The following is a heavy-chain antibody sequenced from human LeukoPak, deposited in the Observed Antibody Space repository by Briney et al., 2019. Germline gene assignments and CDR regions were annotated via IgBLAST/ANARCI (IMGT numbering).Heavy chain of an antibody. CDR1: GFTFSSYA. Sequence: PGGSLRLSCAASGFTFSSYAMSWVRQAPGKGLEWVSAISGSGGSTHYADSVKGRFTISRDNSKNTLYLQMNSLRAEDTAVYYCAKHVGYCSGGSCFEPARAAPMDVWGQGTTVTVSS. V-gene: IGHV3-23*01. D-gene: IGHD2-15*01. CDR3: AKHVGYCSGGSCFEPARAAPMDV. CDR2: ISGSGGST. J-gene: IGHJ6*02.